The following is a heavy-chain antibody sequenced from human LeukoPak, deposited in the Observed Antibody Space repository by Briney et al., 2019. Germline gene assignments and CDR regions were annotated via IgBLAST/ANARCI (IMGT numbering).Heavy chain of an antibody. J-gene: IGHJ4*02. Sequence: GGSLRLSCAASGFTFSDYWMSWVRQAPGKGLEWVANIKYDGSEKYYVDSVRGRFTISRDTAKNSLYLQMNSLRAEDTAVYYCTRDERRGQGTLVTVSS. CDR2: IKYDGSEK. CDR3: TRDER. CDR1: GFTFSDYW. V-gene: IGHV3-7*04.